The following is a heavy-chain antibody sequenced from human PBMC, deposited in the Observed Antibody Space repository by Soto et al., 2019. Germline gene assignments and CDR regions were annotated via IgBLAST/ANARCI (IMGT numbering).Heavy chain of an antibody. CDR1: GGSISSYY. V-gene: IGHV4-59*01. J-gene: IGHJ4*02. CDR2: IYYSGST. CDR3: ARAGGYSYGSFGY. D-gene: IGHD5-18*01. Sequence: QVQLQESGPGLVKPSETLSLTCTVSGGSISSYYWSWIRQPPGKGLEWIGYIYYSGSTNYNPSLKGRVTISVDTSKNQFSLKLSSVTAADTAVYYCARAGGYSYGSFGYWGQGTLVTVSS.